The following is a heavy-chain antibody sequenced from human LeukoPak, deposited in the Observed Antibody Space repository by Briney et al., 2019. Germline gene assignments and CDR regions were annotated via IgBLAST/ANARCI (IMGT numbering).Heavy chain of an antibody. CDR1: GFTFSTSA. Sequence: PGGSLRLSCAPPGFTFSTSAIHSDRQDTGKGLEWVAVISYDGTNKNYADSVKGRFTISRDNSKNTLYLQLNSLRAEDTAVYYCARDRTPNWSAYSNPTFHYWGQGTLVTVSS. V-gene: IGHV3-30*07. D-gene: IGHD4-11*01. CDR3: ARDRTPNWSAYSNPTFHY. CDR2: ISYDGTNK. J-gene: IGHJ4*02.